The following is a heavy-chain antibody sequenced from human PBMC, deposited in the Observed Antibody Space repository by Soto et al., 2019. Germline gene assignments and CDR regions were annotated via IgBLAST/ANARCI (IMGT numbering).Heavy chain of an antibody. D-gene: IGHD3-3*01. CDR3: ARAPTEWRGGYYGMDV. CDR2: ISGSGATT. CDR1: GFTFSNYA. J-gene: IGHJ6*02. Sequence: EVQLLESGGGLVQPGGSLRLSCAASGFTFSNYAMSWVRQVPGKGLEWVSAISGSGATTYYADSVQGRFTITRDNSKNTLYLQLNRLRAEDTAVYYCARAPTEWRGGYYGMDVWGQGTTVAVSS. V-gene: IGHV3-23*01.